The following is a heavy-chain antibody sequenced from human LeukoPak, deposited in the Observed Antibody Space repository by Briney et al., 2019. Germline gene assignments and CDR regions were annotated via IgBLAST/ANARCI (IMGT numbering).Heavy chain of an antibody. J-gene: IGHJ4*02. V-gene: IGHV4-59*01. CDR3: ARDYPADYYDSSGYFDY. CDR2: IYYSRST. CDR1: GRSISSYY. Sequence: SDTLSLTCTVSGRSISSYYWSWIRQPPGQGLDWIGYIYYSRSTNYNPSLKSRVTISVDTSKNQFSLKLSSVTAADTAVYYCARDYPADYYDSSGYFDYWGQGTLVTVSS. D-gene: IGHD3-22*01.